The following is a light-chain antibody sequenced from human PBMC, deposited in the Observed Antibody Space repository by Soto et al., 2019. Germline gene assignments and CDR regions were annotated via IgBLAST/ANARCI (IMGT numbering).Light chain of an antibody. Sequence: DIQMTQSTPSLSASIGDTVSITCRASQSIGNFLNWYQQKPGKVPKLLIYAASNLHRGVPSTFSGSGSGSEFTLTISSLQLEDFAAYYCQQSYTTPPFTSGPGT. CDR3: QQSYTTPPFT. J-gene: IGKJ3*01. CDR1: QSIGNF. CDR2: AAS. V-gene: IGKV1-39*01.